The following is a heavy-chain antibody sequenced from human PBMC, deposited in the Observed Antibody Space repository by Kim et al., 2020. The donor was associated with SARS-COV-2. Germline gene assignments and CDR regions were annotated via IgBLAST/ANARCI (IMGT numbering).Heavy chain of an antibody. CDR3: AGGRWYDAFDI. D-gene: IGHD2-15*01. Sequence: GGSLRLSCAASGFTFSSYEMNWVRQAPGKGLEWLSYITSSGSTIYYADSVKGRFTISRDNAKNSLYLQMNSLRAEDTAVYYCAGGRWYDAFDIWGQGTMVTVSS. J-gene: IGHJ3*02. V-gene: IGHV3-48*03. CDR1: GFTFSSYE. CDR2: ITSSGSTI.